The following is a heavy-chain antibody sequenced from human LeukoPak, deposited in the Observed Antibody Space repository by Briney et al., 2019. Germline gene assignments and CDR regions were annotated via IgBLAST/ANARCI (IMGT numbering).Heavy chain of an antibody. V-gene: IGHV3-7*05. J-gene: IGHJ3*02. CDR3: AKDSDREAFDI. CDR1: GFTFSSHW. CDR2: IKQDGSEK. Sequence: GGSLRLSCAASGFTFSSHWMNWVRQTPGKGLEWVANIKQDGSEKYYLDSVRGRFTISRDNAMNSVYLQMDSLRAEDTAIYYCAKDSDREAFDIWGQGTMVTVSS. D-gene: IGHD3-10*01.